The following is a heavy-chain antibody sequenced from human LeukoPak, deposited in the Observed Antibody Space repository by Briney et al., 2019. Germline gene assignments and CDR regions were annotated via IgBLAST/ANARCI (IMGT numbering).Heavy chain of an antibody. CDR1: GFTFSSYA. D-gene: IGHD4-23*01. J-gene: IGHJ4*02. CDR2: ISGSGGSI. V-gene: IGHV3-23*01. Sequence: GGSLRLSCAASGFTFSSYAMSWVRQAPGKGLEWVSAISGSGGSIYYADSVKGRFTISRDNSKNTLYLQMNSLRAEDTAVYYCAKDRSLGGNLDYFDYWGQGTLVTVSS. CDR3: AKDRSLGGNLDYFDY.